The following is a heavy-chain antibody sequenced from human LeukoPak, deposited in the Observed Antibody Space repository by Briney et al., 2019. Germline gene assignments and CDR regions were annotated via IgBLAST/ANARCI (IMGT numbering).Heavy chain of an antibody. CDR2: IYYSGST. V-gene: IGHV4-59*01. CDR1: GGSISGYY. CDR3: ARGKGYFDY. J-gene: IGHJ4*02. Sequence: MASETLSLTCTVSGGSISGYYWSWIRQPPGKGLEWIGYIYYSGSTNYNPSLKSRVTISADTSENQFSLKLSSVTAADTAVYYCARGKGYFDYWGQGTLVTVSS.